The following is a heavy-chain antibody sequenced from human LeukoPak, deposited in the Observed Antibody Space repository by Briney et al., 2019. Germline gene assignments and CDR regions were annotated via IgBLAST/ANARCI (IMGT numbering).Heavy chain of an antibody. J-gene: IGHJ4*02. Sequence: GGSLRLSCVASGFRFSGYAIHWVRQAPGKGLEWVALISYDGGRKDYADSVKGRFTIDRDNSKNIVYLQMNSLRPDDTAIYFCARQEARNYYYEGLDYWGQGNLVTVSS. CDR1: GFRFSGYA. V-gene: IGHV3-30*04. CDR2: ISYDGGRK. CDR3: ARQEARNYYYEGLDY. D-gene: IGHD3-22*01.